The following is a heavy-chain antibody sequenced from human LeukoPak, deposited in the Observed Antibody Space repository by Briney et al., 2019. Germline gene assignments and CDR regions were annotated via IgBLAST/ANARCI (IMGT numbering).Heavy chain of an antibody. Sequence: SVKVSCKASGGTFTSYAISWVRQAPGQGLEWMGGIIPIFGTANYAQKFQGRVTITTDESTSTAYMELSSLRSEDTAVYYCAKGYCSSTSCYGDYFDYWGQGTLVTVSS. V-gene: IGHV1-69*05. J-gene: IGHJ4*02. CDR1: GGTFTSYA. D-gene: IGHD2-2*01. CDR3: AKGYCSSTSCYGDYFDY. CDR2: IIPIFGTA.